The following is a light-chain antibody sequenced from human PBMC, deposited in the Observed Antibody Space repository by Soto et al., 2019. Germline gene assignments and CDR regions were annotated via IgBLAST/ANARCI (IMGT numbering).Light chain of an antibody. CDR2: DAS. CDR1: QSVSSS. Sequence: DIQMTQSPSTLSAFVGDRVTITCRASQSVSSSLAWYQQTPGKAPKHLIYDASTLESGGPSRFSGSGYGTEFTLTINSLQPGDFATYYCQQYASFSPSTFGQGTRLEI. CDR3: QQYASFSPST. V-gene: IGKV1-5*01. J-gene: IGKJ2*01.